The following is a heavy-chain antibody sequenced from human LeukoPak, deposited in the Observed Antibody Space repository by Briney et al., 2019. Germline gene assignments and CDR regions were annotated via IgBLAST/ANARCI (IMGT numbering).Heavy chain of an antibody. CDR3: ARDYGDYTTKTYYFDY. D-gene: IGHD4-17*01. V-gene: IGHV4-34*01. CDR1: GGSFSGYY. J-gene: IGHJ4*02. Sequence: SETLSLTCAVYGGSFSGYYWSWIRQPPGKGLEWIGEINHSGSTNYNPSLKSRVTISVDTSKNQFSLKLSSVTAADTAVYYCARDYGDYTTKTYYFDYWGQGTLVTVPS. CDR2: INHSGST.